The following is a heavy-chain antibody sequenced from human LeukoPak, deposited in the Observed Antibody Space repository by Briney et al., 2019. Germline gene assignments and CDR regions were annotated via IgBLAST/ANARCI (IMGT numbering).Heavy chain of an antibody. CDR3: AREASGLERRIFDY. CDR1: GGSISSYY. CDR2: IYYSGST. V-gene: IGHV4-59*01. D-gene: IGHD1-1*01. Sequence: SETLSLTCTVSGGSISSYYWSWIRQPPGKGLEWIGYIYYSGSTNYNPSLKSRVTISVDTSKNQFSLKLSSVTAADTAVCYCAREASGLERRIFDYWGQGTPVTVSS. J-gene: IGHJ4*02.